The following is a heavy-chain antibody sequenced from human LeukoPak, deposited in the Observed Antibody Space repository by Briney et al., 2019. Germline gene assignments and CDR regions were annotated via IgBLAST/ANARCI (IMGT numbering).Heavy chain of an antibody. J-gene: IGHJ4*02. CDR2: ISGYNGNT. V-gene: IGHV1-18*01. Sequence: ASVKVSCTASGYIFSTYGISWVRQAPGQGLEWMGCISGYNGNTNYAQKFQGRVTITADKSTSTAYMELSSLRSEDTAVYYCARLQGHDSSGSLGYWGQGTLVTVSS. CDR3: ARLQGHDSSGSLGY. CDR1: GYIFSTYG. D-gene: IGHD3-22*01.